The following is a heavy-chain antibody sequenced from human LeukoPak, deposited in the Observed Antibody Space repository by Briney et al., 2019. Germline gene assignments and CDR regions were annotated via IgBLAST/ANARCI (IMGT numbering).Heavy chain of an antibody. CDR2: ISAYNGNT. CDR1: GYTFTSCG. V-gene: IGHV1-18*01. CDR3: ASTSGYCSSTSCRPLLGY. Sequence: GASVKVSCKASGYTFTSCGISWVRQAPGQGLEWMGWISAYNGNTNYAQKLQGRVTMTTDTSTSTAYMELRSLRSDDTAVYYCASTSGYCSSTSCRPLLGYWGQGTLVTVSS. J-gene: IGHJ4*02. D-gene: IGHD2-2*01.